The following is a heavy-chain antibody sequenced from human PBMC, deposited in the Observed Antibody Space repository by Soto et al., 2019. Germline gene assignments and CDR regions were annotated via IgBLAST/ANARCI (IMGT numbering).Heavy chain of an antibody. CDR1: GTSFCNYF. CDR2: INHRGST. CDR3: ARVSRGYYDY. J-gene: IGHJ4*02. V-gene: IGHV4-34*01. Sequence: PSETLSLTCAVYGTSFCNYFWSWIRQPPGKGLEWIGEINHRGSTIYNPAFGSRVSISVDTSRKQVSLKLGSVTAAATAMYYCARVSRGYYDYWGEGTLVTVSS.